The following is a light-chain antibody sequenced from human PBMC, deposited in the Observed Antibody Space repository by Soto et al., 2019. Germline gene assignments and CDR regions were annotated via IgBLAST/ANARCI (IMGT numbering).Light chain of an antibody. Sequence: EIMMTQSPATLSVSPGERATLSCRASQSVSNNVAWYQQKPGQAPRLLIYYASTRATGIPARFSGSGSGTEFTLTISSLQSEDFALYDWEQYNNWPPITFGQGTRLEIK. V-gene: IGKV3-15*01. J-gene: IGKJ5*01. CDR2: YAS. CDR1: QSVSNN. CDR3: EQYNNWPPIT.